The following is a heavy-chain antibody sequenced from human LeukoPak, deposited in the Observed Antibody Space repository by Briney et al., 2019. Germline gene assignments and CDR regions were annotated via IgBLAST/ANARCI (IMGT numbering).Heavy chain of an antibody. V-gene: IGHV4-30-4*08. Sequence: SETLSLTCTVSGGSISSGDYYWSWIRQPPGKGLEWIGYIYYSGSTYYNPSLKSRVTISVDTSKNQFSLKLSSVTAADTAVYYCARLCGGDCYSSAFDIWGQGTMVTVSS. J-gene: IGHJ3*02. D-gene: IGHD2-21*01. CDR2: IYYSGST. CDR3: ARLCGGDCYSSAFDI. CDR1: GGSISSGDYY.